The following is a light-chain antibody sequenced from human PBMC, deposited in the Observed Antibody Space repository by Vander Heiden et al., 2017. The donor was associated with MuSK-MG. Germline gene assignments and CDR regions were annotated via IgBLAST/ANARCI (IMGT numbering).Light chain of an antibody. CDR2: AAS. CDR3: QQSYSTLR. V-gene: IGKV1-39*01. Sequence: DIQMTQSPSSLSASVGDRVTITCRASQSISSYLNWYQQKPGKAPKLLIYAASSLQSGVPSRFSGSGSGTDFTLTISSLQPEDFATYYCQQSYSTLRFGGGTKVEIK. CDR1: QSISSY. J-gene: IGKJ4*01.